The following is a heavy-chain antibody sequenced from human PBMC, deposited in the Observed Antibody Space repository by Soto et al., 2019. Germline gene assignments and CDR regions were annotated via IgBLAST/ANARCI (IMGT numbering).Heavy chain of an antibody. CDR1: GGSISSYY. V-gene: IGHV4-59*01. Sequence: SETLSLTCSVSGGSISSYYWGWIRQSPGTGLEWIGYVYYSGTTNYNPSLKSRVTISVDTSKNQFSLKLSSVTAADTAMYYCVRENYFDYWGQGTLVTVSS. J-gene: IGHJ4*02. CDR2: VYYSGTT. CDR3: VRENYFDY.